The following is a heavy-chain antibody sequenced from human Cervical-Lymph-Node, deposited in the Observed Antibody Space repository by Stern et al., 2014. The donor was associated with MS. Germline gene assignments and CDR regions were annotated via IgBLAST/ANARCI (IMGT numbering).Heavy chain of an antibody. Sequence: QVQLVQSGAEVKKPGSSVNVSCKAYGGTFRGYGITWVRQAPGQGLEWMGRLIPLVGVARYAPRFQGRVTITADKSMTTGYMELSSLTSDDTAVYYCARGDYGDYNWFDPWGLGTLVTVSS. CDR2: LIPLVGVA. CDR3: ARGDYGDYNWFDP. J-gene: IGHJ5*02. V-gene: IGHV1-69*09. D-gene: IGHD4-17*01. CDR1: GGTFRGYG.